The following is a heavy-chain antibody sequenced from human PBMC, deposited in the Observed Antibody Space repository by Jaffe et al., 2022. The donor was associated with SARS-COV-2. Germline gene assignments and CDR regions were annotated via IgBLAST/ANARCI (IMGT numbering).Heavy chain of an antibody. CDR2: IKQDGSEK. CDR1: GFTFSSYW. CDR3: ARAPSLIVATTYYYYYGMDV. V-gene: IGHV3-7*01. Sequence: EVQLVESGGGLVQPGGSLRLSCAASGFTFSSYWMSWVRQAPGKGLEWVANIKQDGSEKYYVDSVKGRFTISRDNAKNSLYLQMNSLRAEDTAVYYCARAPSLIVATTYYYYYGMDVWGQGTTVTVSS. J-gene: IGHJ6*02. D-gene: IGHD5-12*01.